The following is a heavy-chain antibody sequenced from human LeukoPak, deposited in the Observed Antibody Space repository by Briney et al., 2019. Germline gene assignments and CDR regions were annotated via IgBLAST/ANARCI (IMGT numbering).Heavy chain of an antibody. D-gene: IGHD2-21*01. CDR1: GYSFTMYW. J-gene: IGHJ4*02. V-gene: IGHV5-10-1*01. Sequence: AESLLISCKGSGYSFTMYWISWVRQMPGKGLEWMGRIDPTDSYTKYSPSFQGHVTISADKSVSTAYLQWISLKASDTAIYYCARRAREGRVVDSTGLDVWGQGTLVTVSS. CDR2: IDPTDSYT. CDR3: ARRAREGRVVDSTGLDV.